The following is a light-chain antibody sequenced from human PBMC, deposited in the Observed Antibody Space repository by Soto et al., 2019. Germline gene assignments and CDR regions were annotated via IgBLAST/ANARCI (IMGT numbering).Light chain of an antibody. J-gene: IGKJ3*01. V-gene: IGKV1-39*01. Sequence: DIQMTQSPSSLSAAVGDRVTITCRASQSISTYLNWYKQKPGKAPEFLIYDASSLQSWVPSRFGGSRSGTDFTLNISSRQPEDFATYFCQQSFSIPFTFGSGTKVDMK. CDR1: QSISTY. CDR2: DAS. CDR3: QQSFSIPFT.